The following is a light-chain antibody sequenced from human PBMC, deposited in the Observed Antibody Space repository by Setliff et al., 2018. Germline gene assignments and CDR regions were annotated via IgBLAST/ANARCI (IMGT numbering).Light chain of an antibody. CDR1: SSDVGGYNY. J-gene: IGLJ1*01. CDR3: SSYAGSNNPYV. CDR2: EVS. Sequence: ALAQPPSASGSPGQSVTISCTGTSSDVGGYNYVSWYQQHPGKAPKLMIYEVSKRPSGVPDRFSGSKSGNTASLTVSGLRAEDEADYYCSSYAGSNNPYVFGTGTKVTVL. V-gene: IGLV2-8*01.